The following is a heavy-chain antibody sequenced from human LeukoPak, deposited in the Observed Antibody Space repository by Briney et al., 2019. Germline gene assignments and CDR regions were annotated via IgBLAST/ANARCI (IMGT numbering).Heavy chain of an antibody. J-gene: IGHJ4*02. CDR2: IIPIFGTA. D-gene: IGHD6-19*01. CDR1: GGTFSSYA. CDR3: ARDGGVAVAVVPNYFDY. Sequence: SVKVSCKASGGTFSSYAISWVRQAPGQGLEWMGGIIPIFGTADYAQKFQGRVTITADESTSTAYMELSSLRSEDTAVYYCARDGGVAVAVVPNYFDYWGQGTLVTVSS. V-gene: IGHV1-69*13.